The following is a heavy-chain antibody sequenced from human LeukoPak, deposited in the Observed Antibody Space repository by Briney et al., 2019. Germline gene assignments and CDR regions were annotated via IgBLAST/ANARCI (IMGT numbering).Heavy chain of an antibody. CDR1: GFTFSSYS. Sequence: GGSLRLSCAASGFTFSSYSMNWVRQDPGKGLEWVSSISSSSSYTYYADSVKGRFTISRDNAKKSLYLQMNSLRVEDTAVYYCARFMDTAMAYFDYWGQGTLVTVSS. D-gene: IGHD5-18*01. CDR3: ARFMDTAMAYFDY. V-gene: IGHV3-21*01. J-gene: IGHJ4*02. CDR2: ISSSSSYT.